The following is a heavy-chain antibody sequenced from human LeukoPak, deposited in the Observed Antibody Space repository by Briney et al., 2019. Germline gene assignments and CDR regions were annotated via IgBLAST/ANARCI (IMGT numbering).Heavy chain of an antibody. D-gene: IGHD2-2*03. CDR2: IKQDGSEE. CDR1: GFTFSSYW. V-gene: IGHV3-7*01. J-gene: IGHJ6*02. Sequence: PGESLRLSCAASGFTFSSYWMSWVRQAPGKGQERVGNIKQDGSEEYYVDSVKGRFTTSRDNTKNSLYLQRNGLRAEDTVVYYCARVDQKHYDYGMDVWGQGTPVTVSS. CDR3: ARVDQKHYDYGMDV.